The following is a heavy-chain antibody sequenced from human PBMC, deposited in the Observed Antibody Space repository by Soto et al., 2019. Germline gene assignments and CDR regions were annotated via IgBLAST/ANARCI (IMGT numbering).Heavy chain of an antibody. CDR1: GFTFSSYG. Sequence: QVQLVESGGGVVQPGRSLRLSCAASGFTFSSYGMHWVRQAPGKGLEWVAVISYDGSNKYYADSVKGRFTISRDNSQNTLYLQMNSLRAEDTAVYYCAKDGDIAAAGYYFDYWGQGTLVTVSS. J-gene: IGHJ4*02. D-gene: IGHD6-13*01. CDR2: ISYDGSNK. CDR3: AKDGDIAAAGYYFDY. V-gene: IGHV3-30*18.